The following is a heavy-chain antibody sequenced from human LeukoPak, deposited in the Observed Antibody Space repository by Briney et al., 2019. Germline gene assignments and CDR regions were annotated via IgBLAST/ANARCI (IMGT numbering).Heavy chain of an antibody. V-gene: IGHV4-30-2*01. CDR1: GGSISSGGYS. Sequence: SETLSLTCAVSGGSISSGGYSWSWIRQPPGKGLEWIGYIYHSGSTYCNPSLKSRVTISVDRSKNQFSLKLSSVTAADTAVYYCATLTMVRGVFAFDIWGQGTMVTVSS. D-gene: IGHD3-10*01. J-gene: IGHJ3*02. CDR3: ATLTMVRGVFAFDI. CDR2: IYHSGST.